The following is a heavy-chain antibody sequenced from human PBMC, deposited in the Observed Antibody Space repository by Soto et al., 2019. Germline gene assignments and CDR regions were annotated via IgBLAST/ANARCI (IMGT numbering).Heavy chain of an antibody. V-gene: IGHV3-23*01. CDR3: AKAPEFWYFDY. CDR1: GFTFSNYA. Sequence: GGSLRLSCAASGFTFSNYAVTWVRQAPGKGLEWVSTISGSGGSTYYADSVKGRFTISRDNSKNTLYLQMNSLRAEDTAVYYCAKAPEFWYFDYWGQGTLVTVSS. J-gene: IGHJ4*02. D-gene: IGHD3-3*01. CDR2: ISGSGGST.